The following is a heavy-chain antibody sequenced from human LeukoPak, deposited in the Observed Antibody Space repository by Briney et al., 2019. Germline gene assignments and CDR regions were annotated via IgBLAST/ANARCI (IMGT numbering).Heavy chain of an antibody. V-gene: IGHV3-7*01. J-gene: IGHJ4*02. CDR3: ARALRVHYFDY. CDR2: IKQDGSEK. Sequence: PGGSLRLSCAASGFTFSSYWMSWVRQAPGKGLEWVANIKQDGSEKYYVDSVKGRFTISRDNAKNSLYLQMNSLRAEDTAVYNCARALRVHYFDYWGQGTLVTVSS. CDR1: GFTFSSYW.